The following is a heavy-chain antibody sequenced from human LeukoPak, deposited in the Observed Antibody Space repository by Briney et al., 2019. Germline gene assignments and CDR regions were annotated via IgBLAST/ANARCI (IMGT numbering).Heavy chain of an antibody. CDR3: VTEVLVAFYY. V-gene: IGHV3-23*01. J-gene: IGHJ4*02. D-gene: IGHD2-2*01. Sequence: GGSLRLSCAASGFTFRSYAMSWVRQAPGKGLEWVATISGSGATRNYADSVKGRFTISRDNSKNTLYLQINSLRAEDTALYYCVTEVLVAFYYWGQGTLVTVSS. CDR1: GFTFRSYA. CDR2: ISGSGATR.